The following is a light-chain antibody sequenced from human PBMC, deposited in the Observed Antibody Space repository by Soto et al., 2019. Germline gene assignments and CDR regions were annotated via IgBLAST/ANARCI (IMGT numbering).Light chain of an antibody. CDR3: QQHNDYTAVT. V-gene: IGKV1-5*01. Sequence: DIQMTQSPSTLSASVGDRVTITCRASHTISSSLAWYQHKPGKAPKLLIFDATTLQTGVPSRFSGSGFGTEFTLTITGLQADDFATYYCQQHNDYTAVTFGQGTKREIK. CDR1: HTISSS. J-gene: IGKJ2*01. CDR2: DAT.